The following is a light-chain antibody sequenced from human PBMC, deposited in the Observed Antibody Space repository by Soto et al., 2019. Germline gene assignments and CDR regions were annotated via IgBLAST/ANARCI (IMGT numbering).Light chain of an antibody. V-gene: IGLV2-14*01. CDR2: EVS. J-gene: IGLJ1*01. CDR1: SSDVGGYNY. CDR3: SSYTSSSTLAYV. Sequence: QSVLTQPASVSGSPGQSITISCTGTSSDVGGYNYVSWYQQHPGKAPKLMIYEVSNRPSGVSNRFSGSKSGNTASLTISGLQAEAEADYYCSSYTSSSTLAYVFGTGTKLTGL.